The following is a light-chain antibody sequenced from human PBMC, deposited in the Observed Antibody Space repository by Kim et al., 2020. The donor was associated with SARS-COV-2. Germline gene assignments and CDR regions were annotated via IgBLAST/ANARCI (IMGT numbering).Light chain of an antibody. CDR3: LLSYSDSRV. CDR2: DTG. CDR1: TGPGTSGQF. V-gene: IGLV7-46*01. J-gene: IGLJ2*01. Sequence: PGGTVTPPCDSSTGPGTSGQFPYWFQQKPGQAPRTLIYDTGNRHSWTPARFSGSLLGGKAALTLSASQPEDEADYYCLLSYSDSRVFGGGTQLTVL.